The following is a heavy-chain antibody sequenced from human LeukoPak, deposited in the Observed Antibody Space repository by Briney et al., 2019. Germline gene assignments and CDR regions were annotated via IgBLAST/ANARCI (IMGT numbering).Heavy chain of an antibody. Sequence: PGGSLRLSCAASGFTFSSYAMSWVRQAPGKGLEWVSAISGSGGSTYYADSVKGRFTISRGNSKNTLYLQMNSLRAEDTAVYYCAKDRDYYDSSGSSFDYWGQGTLVTVSS. D-gene: IGHD3-22*01. J-gene: IGHJ4*02. CDR3: AKDRDYYDSSGSSFDY. V-gene: IGHV3-23*01. CDR2: ISGSGGST. CDR1: GFTFSSYA.